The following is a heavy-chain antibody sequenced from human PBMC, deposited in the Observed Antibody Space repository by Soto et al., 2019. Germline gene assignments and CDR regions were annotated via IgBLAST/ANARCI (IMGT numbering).Heavy chain of an antibody. CDR2: INPDGSRT. V-gene: IGHV3-74*01. CDR1: GFTFTSYW. CDR3: ARVAVTTYYFDY. D-gene: IGHD4-17*01. J-gene: IGHJ4*01. Sequence: EVQLVESGGDLVQPGGSLRLSCAVSGFTFTSYWMHWVRQSPGKGLVWVSRINPDGSRTSYADSVKGRFTISRDNAKNTLYLPMNSLGAEDTAVYYCARVAVTTYYFDYWGHGTLVTVSS.